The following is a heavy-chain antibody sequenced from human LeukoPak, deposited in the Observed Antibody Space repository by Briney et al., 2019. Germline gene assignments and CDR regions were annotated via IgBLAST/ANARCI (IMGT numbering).Heavy chain of an antibody. CDR3: AKDSRYPPAMPSQTSGSYYGFDY. CDR2: IRYDGSNK. D-gene: IGHD3-10*01. CDR1: GFTFSSHG. V-gene: IGHV3-30*02. J-gene: IGHJ4*02. Sequence: GGSLRLSCAASGFTFSSHGMHWGRQAPGKGLEWVAFIRYDGSNKYFANYVKGRFTISRDNSKNTLYLQINSLRAEDTAVYYCAKDSRYPPAMPSQTSGSYYGFDYWGQGTLVTVSS.